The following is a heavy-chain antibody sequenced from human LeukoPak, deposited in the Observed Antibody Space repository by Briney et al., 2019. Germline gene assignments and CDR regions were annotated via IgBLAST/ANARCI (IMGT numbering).Heavy chain of an antibody. D-gene: IGHD5-24*01. V-gene: IGHV4-34*01. CDR3: ARDGEMATTFDY. CDR1: GGSFSGYY. CDR2: IYYSGST. Sequence: SETLSLTCAVYGGSFSGYYWTWIRQTPGKGLEWIGSIYYSGSTYYNPSLKSRVTMSVDTSKNQFSLKLSSVTAADTAVYYCARDGEMATTFDYWGQGTLVTASS. J-gene: IGHJ4*02.